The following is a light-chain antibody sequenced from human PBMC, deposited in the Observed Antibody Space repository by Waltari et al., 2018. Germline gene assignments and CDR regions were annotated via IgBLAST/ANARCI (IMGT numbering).Light chain of an antibody. CDR1: ESVSSSY. CDR3: QQYGSSPPYT. J-gene: IGKJ2*01. CDR2: GAS. Sequence: DIVLTPSPGTLSLSPGERATLPCRASESVSSSYLAWYQQKCGQAPRLLIYGASTRATGIPDRFSGSGSGTDFTLTISRREPEDFAVYYCQQYGSSPPYTFGQGTKLEIK. V-gene: IGKV3-20*01.